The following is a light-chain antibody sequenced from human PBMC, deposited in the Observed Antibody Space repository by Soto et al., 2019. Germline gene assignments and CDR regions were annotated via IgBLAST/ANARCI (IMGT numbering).Light chain of an antibody. CDR1: SSNIGNNY. V-gene: IGLV1-51*01. CDR2: DNN. Sequence: QSVLTQPPSVSAAPGQKVTTSCSGSSSNIGNNYVSWYQQLPGTAPKLLIYDNNKRPSGIPDRFSGSKSGTSATLGITGLQTGDEADYYCGTWDSSLSALWVFGGGTKVTVL. CDR3: GTWDSSLSALWV. J-gene: IGLJ3*02.